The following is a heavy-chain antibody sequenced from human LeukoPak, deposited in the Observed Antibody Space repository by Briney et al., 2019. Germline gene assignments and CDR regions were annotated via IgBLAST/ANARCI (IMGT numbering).Heavy chain of an antibody. Sequence: ASVKVSCKASGYTFTSYDINWVRQATGQGLEWMGWMNPNSGNTGYAQKFQGRVTMTTDTSTSTAYMELRSLRSDDTAVYYCARDIPLYCTNGVCYTAGYYYYGMDVWGQGTTVTVSS. V-gene: IGHV1-8*01. CDR2: MNPNSGNT. CDR1: GYTFTSYD. CDR3: ARDIPLYCTNGVCYTAGYYYYGMDV. D-gene: IGHD2-8*01. J-gene: IGHJ6*02.